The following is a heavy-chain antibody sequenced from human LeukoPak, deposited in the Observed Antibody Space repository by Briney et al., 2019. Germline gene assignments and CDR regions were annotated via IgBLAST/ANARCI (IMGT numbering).Heavy chain of an antibody. Sequence: SETLSLTCTVSGGSISSSSYYWGWIRQPPGKGLEWIGSIYYSGSTYYNPSLKSQVTISVDTSKNQFSLKLSSVTAADTAVYYCARKYYYDSSGYSEEFDPWGQGTLVTVSS. V-gene: IGHV4-39*01. J-gene: IGHJ5*02. CDR1: GGSISSSSYY. CDR3: ARKYYYDSSGYSEEFDP. D-gene: IGHD3-22*01. CDR2: IYYSGST.